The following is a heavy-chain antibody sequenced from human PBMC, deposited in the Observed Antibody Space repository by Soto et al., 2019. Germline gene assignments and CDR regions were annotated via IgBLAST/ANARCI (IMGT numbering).Heavy chain of an antibody. V-gene: IGHV3-23*01. CDR3: ARDPSGSYDYFDY. Sequence: GGSLRLSCAASGFTFSTYAMSWVRQAPGKGLEWVSAISSSGGSTYYADSVKGRFTISRDNFRDTLYLQMNNLRDEDTAVYYCARDPSGSYDYFDYWGQGTLVTVSS. J-gene: IGHJ4*02. CDR2: ISSSGGST. D-gene: IGHD1-26*01. CDR1: GFTFSTYA.